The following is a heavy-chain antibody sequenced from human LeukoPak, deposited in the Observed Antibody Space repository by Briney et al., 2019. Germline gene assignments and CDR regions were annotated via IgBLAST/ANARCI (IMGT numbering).Heavy chain of an antibody. CDR3: ARGGGYASPIGY. J-gene: IGHJ4*02. CDR2: MSYSGDT. CDR1: GDSIGTYY. V-gene: IGHV4-59*01. Sequence: SETLSLTCSVSGDSIGTYYWNWFRQPPGKGPEWIGYMSYSGDTAYNPSLKSRVTVSLDTSKSQFSLKLTSVTAADTAVYYCARGGGYASPIGYWGQGALVTVSS. D-gene: IGHD5-12*01.